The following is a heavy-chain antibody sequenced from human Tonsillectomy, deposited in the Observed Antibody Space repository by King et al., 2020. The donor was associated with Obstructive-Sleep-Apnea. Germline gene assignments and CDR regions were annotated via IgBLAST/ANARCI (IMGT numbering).Heavy chain of an antibody. Sequence: HVQLQQCGAGLLKPSETLSLTCAVYGGSFSGYYWSWIRQPPGKGLEWIGEINHSGSTNYNPSLKSRVTISVDTSKNQFSLKLSSVTAADTAVYYCARGEDYYDSSGYHRWGQGTLVTVSS. D-gene: IGHD3-22*01. V-gene: IGHV4-34*01. CDR1: GGSFSGYY. CDR2: INHSGST. J-gene: IGHJ5*02. CDR3: ARGEDYYDSSGYHR.